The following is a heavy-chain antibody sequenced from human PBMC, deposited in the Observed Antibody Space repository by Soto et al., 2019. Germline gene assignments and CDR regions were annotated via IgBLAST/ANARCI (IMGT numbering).Heavy chain of an antibody. Sequence: QVQLVESGGGVVQPGRSLRLSCAASGFTFSSYAMHWVRQAPGKGLEWVAVISYDGSNKYYADSVKGRFTISRDNSKNTLYLQMNSRRAEDTAVYYCARGIDYWGQGTLVTVSS. V-gene: IGHV3-30-3*01. CDR1: GFTFSSYA. CDR2: ISYDGSNK. CDR3: ARGIDY. J-gene: IGHJ4*02.